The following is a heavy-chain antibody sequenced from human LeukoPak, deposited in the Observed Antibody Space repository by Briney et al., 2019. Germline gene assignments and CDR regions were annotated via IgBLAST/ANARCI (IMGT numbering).Heavy chain of an antibody. CDR2: ITWNSGSV. CDR3: VKDPLPQYFRGGETLLDY. D-gene: IGHD2-15*01. V-gene: IGHV3-9*01. Sequence: GRSLRLSCATSGFRFDDYAMHWVRQAPGKGPEWVSGITWNSGSVGYADSVQGRFTISRDNAKNFLYLQMNSLGPDDTAIYYCVKDPLPQYFRGGETLLDYWGQGALVSVSS. J-gene: IGHJ4*02. CDR1: GFRFDDYA.